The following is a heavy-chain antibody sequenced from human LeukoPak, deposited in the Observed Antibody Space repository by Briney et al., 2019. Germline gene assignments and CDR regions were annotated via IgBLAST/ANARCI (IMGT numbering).Heavy chain of an antibody. CDR2: IYYSGST. CDR3: ARTPDYSSSPLGLDYYYYMDV. Sequence: SETLSLTCTVSGGSISSSSYYWGWIRQPPGKGLEWIGSIYYSGSTYYNPSLKSRVTISVDTSKNQFSLKLSSVTAADTAVYYCARTPDYSSSPLGLDYYYYMDVWGKGTTVTVSS. CDR1: GGSISSSSYY. J-gene: IGHJ6*03. V-gene: IGHV4-39*01. D-gene: IGHD6-6*01.